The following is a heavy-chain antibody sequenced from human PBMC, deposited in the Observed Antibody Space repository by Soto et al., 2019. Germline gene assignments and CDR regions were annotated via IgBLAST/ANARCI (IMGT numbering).Heavy chain of an antibody. CDR1: GGSISSGGYY. Sequence: QVQLQESGPGLVKPSQTLSLTCTVSGGSISSGGYYWSWIRQHPGKGLEWIGYIYYSGSTYYNLSFKSRVTISVDTSKNQVSLKLSSVTAADTAVYYCARGVKARRTTSFDYWGQGTLVTVSS. J-gene: IGHJ4*02. V-gene: IGHV4-31*03. CDR3: ARGVKARRTTSFDY. CDR2: IYYSGST. D-gene: IGHD4-4*01.